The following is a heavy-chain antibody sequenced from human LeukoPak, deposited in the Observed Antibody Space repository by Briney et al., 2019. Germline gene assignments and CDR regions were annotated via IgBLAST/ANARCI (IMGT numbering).Heavy chain of an antibody. CDR3: AKASSETKFDC. J-gene: IGHJ4*02. V-gene: IGHV3-66*01. Sequence: GGSLRLSCVASGFTVSDNYMSWVRQAPGKGLEWVSVIYSGGNTYYADSVKGRFTISRDNSQNTLYLQMNSLRAEDTAVYYCAKASSETKFDCWGQGTLVTISS. CDR2: IYSGGNT. D-gene: IGHD2-2*01. CDR1: GFTVSDNY.